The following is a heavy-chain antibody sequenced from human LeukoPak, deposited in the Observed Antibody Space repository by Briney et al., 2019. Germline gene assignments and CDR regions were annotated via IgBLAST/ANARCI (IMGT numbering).Heavy chain of an antibody. D-gene: IGHD3-9*01. V-gene: IGHV5-51*01. Sequence: GESLKISCKGSGYSFTSYWIGWVRQMPGKGLEWMGIIYPGDSDTRYSSSFQGQVTISADKSISTAYQQWSSLKASDTAMYYCARGPIAYYDILTATYFDYWGQGTLVTVSS. J-gene: IGHJ4*02. CDR3: ARGPIAYYDILTATYFDY. CDR1: GYSFTSYW. CDR2: IYPGDSDT.